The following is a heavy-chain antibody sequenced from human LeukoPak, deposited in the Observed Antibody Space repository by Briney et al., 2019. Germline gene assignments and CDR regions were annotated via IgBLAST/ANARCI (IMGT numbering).Heavy chain of an antibody. CDR1: GFTFSSYG. V-gene: IGHV3-23*01. CDR2: ISGSGGST. J-gene: IGHJ4*02. CDR3: AKGGLRLGELSFRGTYYFDY. D-gene: IGHD3-16*02. Sequence: GGSLRLSCAASGFTFSSYGMSWVRQAPGKGLEWVSAISGSGGSTYYADSVKGRFTISRDNSKNTLYLQMNSLRAEDTAVYYCAKGGLRLGELSFRGTYYFDYWGQGTLVTVSS.